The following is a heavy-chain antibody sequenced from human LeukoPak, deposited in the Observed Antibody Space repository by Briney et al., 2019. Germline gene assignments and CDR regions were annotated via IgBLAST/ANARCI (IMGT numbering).Heavy chain of an antibody. D-gene: IGHD3-22*01. J-gene: IGHJ4*02. CDR2: INPNSGGT. CDR3: ARDQGNYYDSSGYYYALD. Sequence: GASVKGSCKASGYTFTGYYMHWVRQAPGQGLEWMGCINPNSGGTNYAQKFQGRVTMTRDTSISTAYMELSRLRSDDTAVYYCARDQGNYYDSSGYYYALDWGQGTLVTVSS. CDR1: GYTFTGYY. V-gene: IGHV1-2*02.